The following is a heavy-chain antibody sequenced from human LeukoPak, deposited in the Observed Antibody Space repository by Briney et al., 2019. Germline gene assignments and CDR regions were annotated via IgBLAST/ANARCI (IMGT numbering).Heavy chain of an antibody. CDR1: GFTFSSYS. Sequence: GGSLRLSCAASGFTFSSYSMNWVRQAPGKGLEWVSAISGSGGSTYYADSVKGRFTISRDNSKNTLYLQMNSLRAEDTAVYYCAKDPGSYYDILTGYYTISLFDYWGQGTLVTVSS. J-gene: IGHJ4*02. V-gene: IGHV3-23*01. CDR3: AKDPGSYYDILTGYYTISLFDY. CDR2: ISGSGGST. D-gene: IGHD3-9*01.